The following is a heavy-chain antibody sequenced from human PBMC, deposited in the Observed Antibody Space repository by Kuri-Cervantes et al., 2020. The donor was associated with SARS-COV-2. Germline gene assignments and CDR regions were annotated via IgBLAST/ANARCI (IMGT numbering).Heavy chain of an antibody. V-gene: IGHV3-21*01. CDR3: ARDLRDYYYYYMDV. Sequence: GGSLRLSCAASGFTFSSYSMNWVRQAPGEGLEWVSSISSSSSYIYYADSVKGRFTISRDNAKNSLYLQMNSLRAEDTAVYYCARDLRDYYYYYMDVWGKGTTVTVSS. CDR2: ISSSSSYI. J-gene: IGHJ6*03. CDR1: GFTFSSYS.